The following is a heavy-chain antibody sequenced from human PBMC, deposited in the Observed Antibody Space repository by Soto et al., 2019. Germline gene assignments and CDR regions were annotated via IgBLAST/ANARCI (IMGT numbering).Heavy chain of an antibody. CDR1: GFTFSSYG. D-gene: IGHD4-17*01. Sequence: VGSLRLSCAASGFTFSSYGMHWVRQAPGKGLEWVAVISYDGSNKYYADSVKGRFTISRDNSKNTLYLQMNSLRAEDTAVYYCAKDPSYGEYVDYWGQGTLVTVSS. CDR2: ISYDGSNK. CDR3: AKDPSYGEYVDY. V-gene: IGHV3-30*18. J-gene: IGHJ4*02.